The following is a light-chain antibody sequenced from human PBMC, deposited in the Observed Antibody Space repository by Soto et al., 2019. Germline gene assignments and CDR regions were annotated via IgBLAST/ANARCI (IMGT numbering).Light chain of an antibody. CDR1: SSDVGGYNF. J-gene: IGLJ3*02. V-gene: IGLV2-8*01. CDR2: EVS. Sequence: QSALTQPPSASGSPGQSVTISRTGTSSDVGGYNFVSWYQQHPGKVPKTMIYEVSKRPSGVPDRFSGSKSGNTASLTVSGLQAEDEADYYCSSFGGGNKVLFGGGIKLTVL. CDR3: SSFGGGNKVL.